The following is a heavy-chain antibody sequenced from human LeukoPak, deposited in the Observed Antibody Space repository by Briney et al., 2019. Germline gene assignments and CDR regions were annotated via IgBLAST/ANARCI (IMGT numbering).Heavy chain of an antibody. CDR3: ARDRGSSGRLGRFDN. J-gene: IGHJ4*02. D-gene: IGHD6-19*01. CDR1: GFTLSTYW. Sequence: TGGSLRLSCAASGFTLSTYWMTWVRQAPGKGLEWVANIWQDGSEKYYVDSVKGRFTISRDNAKKLLYLQMNSLRVEDTAVYYCARDRGSSGRLGRFDNWGQGTLVTVSP. CDR2: IWQDGSEK. V-gene: IGHV3-7*01.